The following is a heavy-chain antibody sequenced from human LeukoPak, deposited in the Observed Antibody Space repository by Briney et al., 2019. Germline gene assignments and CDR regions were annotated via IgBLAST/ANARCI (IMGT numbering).Heavy chain of an antibody. CDR1: GFTFSSYS. V-gene: IGHV3-21*01. CDR2: ISSSSSYI. D-gene: IGHD6-19*01. J-gene: IGHJ4*02. Sequence: GGSLRLSCAASGFTFSSYSMNWVRQAPGKGLEWVSSISSSSSYIYCADSVKGRSTISRDNAKNSLYLQMNSLRAEDTAVYYCARYSSGWLTDYWGQGTLVTVSS. CDR3: ARYSSGWLTDY.